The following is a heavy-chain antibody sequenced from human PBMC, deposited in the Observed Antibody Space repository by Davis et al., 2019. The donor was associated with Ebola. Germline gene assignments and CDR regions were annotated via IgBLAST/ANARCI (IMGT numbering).Heavy chain of an antibody. CDR3: ARRDRGYSYGFEH. CDR2: FSYRGST. CDR1: GGSISSTNYY. D-gene: IGHD5-18*01. Sequence: MPSETLSLTCTVSGGSISSTNYYWGWVRQPPGKGLEWIGSFSYRGSTYYNPSLESRVSISVDTSNNRFSLNLSSVTAADTAVYYCARRDRGYSYGFEHWGQGTLVTVSS. V-gene: IGHV4-39*01. J-gene: IGHJ5*02.